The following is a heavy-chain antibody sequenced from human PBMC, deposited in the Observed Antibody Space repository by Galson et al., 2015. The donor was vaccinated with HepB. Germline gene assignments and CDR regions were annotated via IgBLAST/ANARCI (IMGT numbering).Heavy chain of an antibody. CDR1: GYTFTSYG. CDR3: AYIVVVPAAMDLDNWFDP. Sequence: SVKVSCKASGYTFTSYGISWVRQAPGQGLEWMGWISAYDGNTNYAQKLQGRVTMTTDTSTSTAYMELRSLRSDDTAVYYCAYIVVVPAAMDLDNWFDPWGQGTLVTVSS. V-gene: IGHV1-18*01. J-gene: IGHJ5*02. D-gene: IGHD2-2*01. CDR2: ISAYDGNT.